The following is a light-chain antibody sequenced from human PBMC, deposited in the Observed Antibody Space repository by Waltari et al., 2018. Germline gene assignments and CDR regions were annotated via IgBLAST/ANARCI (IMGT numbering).Light chain of an antibody. CDR2: WAS. V-gene: IGKV4-1*01. CDR1: QSVLSSSNNKNY. Sequence: DIVMTQSPDSLAVSLGARATIKCKSSQSVLSSSNNKNYLGWYQQKPRQPPKLLISWASTRESGVPYRFSGSGSGTDFALTISSLQAEDVAVYYCQQCYSFPYTFGQGTKLEIK. J-gene: IGKJ2*01. CDR3: QQCYSFPYT.